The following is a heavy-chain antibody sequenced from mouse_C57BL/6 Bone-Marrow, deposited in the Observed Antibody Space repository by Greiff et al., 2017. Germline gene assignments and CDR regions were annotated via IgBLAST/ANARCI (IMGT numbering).Heavy chain of an antibody. D-gene: IGHD1-1*01. CDR2: IHPNSGST. Sequence: LQLQQPGAELVKPGASVKLSCKASGYTFTSYWMHWVKQRPGQGLEWIGMIHPNSGSTNYNEKFKSKATLTVDKSSSTAYMQLSSLTSEDSAVYYCARRTYYGSSYWYFDVWGTGTTVTVSS. CDR1: GYTFTSYW. V-gene: IGHV1-64*01. J-gene: IGHJ1*03. CDR3: ARRTYYGSSYWYFDV.